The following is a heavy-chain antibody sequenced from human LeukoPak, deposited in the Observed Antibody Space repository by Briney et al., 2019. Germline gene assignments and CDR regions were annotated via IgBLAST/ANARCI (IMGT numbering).Heavy chain of an antibody. CDR1: GFTFSSSE. Sequence: GGSLRLSCAASGFTFSSSEMNWVRQAPGKGLEWLSYISSSGDIDYADSVKGRFTISRDNAKNSLYLQMNSLRAEDTAVYYCARDRAYYYDSSGYSPRRYYYGMDVWGQGTTVTVSS. J-gene: IGHJ6*02. CDR3: ARDRAYYYDSSGYSPRRYYYGMDV. V-gene: IGHV3-48*03. CDR2: ISSSGDI. D-gene: IGHD3-22*01.